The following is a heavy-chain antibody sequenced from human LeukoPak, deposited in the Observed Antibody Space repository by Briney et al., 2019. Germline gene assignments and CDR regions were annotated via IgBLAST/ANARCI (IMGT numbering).Heavy chain of an antibody. J-gene: IGHJ6*02. D-gene: IGHD3-10*01. Sequence: GGSLRLSCAASGFTFSSYWMHWVRQVPGKGLVWVSRINSDGGTTDYADSVKGRFTISRDNAKNTLYLQMNSLRAEDTAVYYCAKSAIYYGSGSYYLDVWGQGTTVTVSS. CDR1: GFTFSSYW. CDR3: AKSAIYYGSGSYYLDV. CDR2: INSDGGTT. V-gene: IGHV3-74*01.